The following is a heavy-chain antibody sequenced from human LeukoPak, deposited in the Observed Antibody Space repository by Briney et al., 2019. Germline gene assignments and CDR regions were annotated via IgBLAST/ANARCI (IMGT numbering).Heavy chain of an antibody. CDR2: IKQDGSEK. V-gene: IGHV3-7*03. CDR3: AGSYGNGAFDF. D-gene: IGHD3-16*01. J-gene: IGHJ3*01. CDR1: GGSISSYY. Sequence: ETLSLTCTVSGGSISSYYWSWIRQPPGKGLEWVANIKQDGSEKYYVDSVKGRFTISRDNAKNSLYLQMNSLRAEDTAVYYCAGSYGNGAFDFWGQGTMVTVSS.